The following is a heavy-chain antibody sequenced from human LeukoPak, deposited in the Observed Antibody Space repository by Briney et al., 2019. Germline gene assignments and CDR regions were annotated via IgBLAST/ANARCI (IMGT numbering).Heavy chain of an antibody. J-gene: IGHJ4*02. V-gene: IGHV4-59*01. CDR2: IYYSGST. CDR1: GGSISSYY. Sequence: SETLSLTCTVSGGSISSYYWSWIRQPPGKGLEWIGYIYYSGSTNYNPSLKSRVTISVDTFKNQFSLKLSSVTAADTAVYYCARGSYITGTTSLDYWGQGTLVTVSS. D-gene: IGHD1-20*01. CDR3: ARGSYITGTTSLDY.